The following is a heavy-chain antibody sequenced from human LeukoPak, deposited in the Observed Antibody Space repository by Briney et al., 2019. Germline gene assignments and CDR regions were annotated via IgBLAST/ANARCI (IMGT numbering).Heavy chain of an antibody. CDR1: GFTVSNNH. Sequence: PGGSLRLSCAASGFTVSNNHMNWVRQAPGKGLEWVANIKQDGSEKYYVDSVKGRFTISRDNAKNSLYLQMNSLRAEDTAVYYCARDNDDILTYYYYYGMDVWGQGTTVTVSS. CDR2: IKQDGSEK. V-gene: IGHV3-7*01. CDR3: ARDNDDILTYYYYYGMDV. J-gene: IGHJ6*02. D-gene: IGHD3-9*01.